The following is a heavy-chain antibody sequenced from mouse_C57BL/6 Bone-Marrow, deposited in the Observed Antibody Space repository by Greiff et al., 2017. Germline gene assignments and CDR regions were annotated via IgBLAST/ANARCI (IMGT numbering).Heavy chain of an antibody. Sequence: VHVKQSGTVLARPGASVKMSCKTSGYTFTSYWMHWVKQRPGQGLEWIGAIYLGTSVTSYNQKFKGKAKLTAVTSASTAYMERSSLTNEDAAVYYCTRIGYGSSWGLAYWGQGTLVTVSA. CDR1: GYTFTSYW. CDR3: TRIGYGSSWGLAY. CDR2: IYLGTSVT. V-gene: IGHV1-5*01. D-gene: IGHD1-1*01. J-gene: IGHJ3*01.